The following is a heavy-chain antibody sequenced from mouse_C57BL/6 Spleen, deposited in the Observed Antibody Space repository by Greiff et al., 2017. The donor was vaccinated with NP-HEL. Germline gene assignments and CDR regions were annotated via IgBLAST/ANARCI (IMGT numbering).Heavy chain of an antibody. CDR3: ARLGYYDYDVFAY. CDR1: GYSFTGYF. D-gene: IGHD2-4*01. V-gene: IGHV1-20*01. CDR2: INPYNGDT. J-gene: IGHJ3*01. Sequence: EVQLQQSGPELVKPGDSVKISCKASGYSFTGYFMNWVMQSHGKSLEWIGRINPYNGDTFYNQKFKGKATLTVDKSSSTAHMELRSLTSEDSAVYYGARLGYYDYDVFAYWGQGTLVTVSA.